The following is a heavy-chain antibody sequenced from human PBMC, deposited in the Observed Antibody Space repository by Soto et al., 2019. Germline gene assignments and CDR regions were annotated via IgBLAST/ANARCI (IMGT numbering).Heavy chain of an antibody. J-gene: IGHJ4*02. V-gene: IGHV3-30-3*01. CDR1: GFTFSSYA. CDR3: ARHSGWYNYFDC. D-gene: IGHD6-19*01. CDR2: ISYDGSNK. Sequence: QVQLVESGGGVVQPGRSLRLSCAASGFTFSSYAMHWVRQAPGKGLEWVAVISYDGSNKYYADSVKGRFTISRDNSKNALYLQMNSRRAEDRAVYYCARHSGWYNYFDCLGQGTLVTVSS.